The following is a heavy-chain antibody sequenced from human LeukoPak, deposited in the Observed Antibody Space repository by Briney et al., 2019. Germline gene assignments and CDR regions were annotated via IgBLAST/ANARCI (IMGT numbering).Heavy chain of an antibody. Sequence: ASVTVPCKASGYTFIGYYMHWVRQAPGQGLEWMGWINPNSGGKNYAQKFQGRVTMTRDTSISTAYMELSRLRSDDTAVYYCARTAVAATVWWFDPWGQGTLVTVSS. CDR3: ARTAVAATVWWFDP. V-gene: IGHV1-2*02. CDR2: INPNSGGK. D-gene: IGHD2-15*01. J-gene: IGHJ5*02. CDR1: GYTFIGYY.